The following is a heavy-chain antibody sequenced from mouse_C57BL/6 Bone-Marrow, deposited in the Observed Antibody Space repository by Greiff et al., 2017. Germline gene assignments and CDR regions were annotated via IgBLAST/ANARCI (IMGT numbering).Heavy chain of an antibody. Sequence: EVQVVESGGGLVQPKGSLKLSCAASGFSFNTYAMNWVRQAPGKGLEWVARIRSKSNNYATYYADSVKDRFTISRDDSESMLYLQMNNLKTEDTAMDYWVRHVGSRDDYAMDYWGQGTSVTVSS. J-gene: IGHJ4*01. V-gene: IGHV10-1*01. CDR1: GFSFNTYA. CDR2: IRSKSNNYAT. CDR3: VRHVGSRDDYAMDY.